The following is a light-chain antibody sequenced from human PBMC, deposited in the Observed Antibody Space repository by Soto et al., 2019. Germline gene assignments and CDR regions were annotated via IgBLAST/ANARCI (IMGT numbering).Light chain of an antibody. CDR2: AAS. CDR1: QSVSSGN. V-gene: IGKV3-20*01. Sequence: EIVLTQSPGTLSLSPGERATLSCRASQSVSSGNLAWYQQKPGQAPRLLIYAASSRATNIPDRFSGSGSGTDFTPTISRLEPEDFAVYYCQQYGSSPPYTFGQGTKLEIK. CDR3: QQYGSSPPYT. J-gene: IGKJ2*01.